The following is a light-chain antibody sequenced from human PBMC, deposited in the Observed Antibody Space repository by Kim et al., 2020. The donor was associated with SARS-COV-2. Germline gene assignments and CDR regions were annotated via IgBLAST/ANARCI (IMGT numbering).Light chain of an antibody. V-gene: IGKV1-27*01. CDR1: QDSSNY. J-gene: IGKJ1*01. CDR2: AAS. CDR3: QKCDSAPWT. Sequence: VGDRATFSSWASQDSSNYLAWFQLKPGKAPKLLIYAASALHPGVPSRFSGSGSGTDFTLTVTSLQPEDVATYYCQKCDSAPWTFGQGTKVDIK.